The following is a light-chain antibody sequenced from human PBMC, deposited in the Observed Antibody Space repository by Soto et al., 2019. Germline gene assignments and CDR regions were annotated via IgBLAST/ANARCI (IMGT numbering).Light chain of an antibody. CDR2: GNS. J-gene: IGLJ1*01. V-gene: IGLV1-40*01. CDR3: QSYDSSLRYV. Sequence: QSVLTQPPSVSGAPGQRVTISCTGSSSNIGAGYDVHWYQQLPGTAPKLLIYGNSNRPSGVPDRFSGSKSGTSASLAITGLEDEDEADYYCQSYDSSLRYVFGTGTKLTVL. CDR1: SSNIGAGYD.